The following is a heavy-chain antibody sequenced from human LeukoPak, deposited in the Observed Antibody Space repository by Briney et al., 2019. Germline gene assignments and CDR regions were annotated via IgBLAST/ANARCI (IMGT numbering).Heavy chain of an antibody. CDR1: GGSISSYY. V-gene: IGHV4-59*01. J-gene: IGHJ5*02. Sequence: SETLSLTCTVSGGSISSYYWSWIRQPPGKGLEGIGYIYYSGSTNYNPSLKSRVTISVDTSKNQFSLKLSSVTAADTAVYYCARVVACSGGSCYHWNWFDPWGQGTLVTVSS. D-gene: IGHD2-15*01. CDR3: ARVVACSGGSCYHWNWFDP. CDR2: IYYSGST.